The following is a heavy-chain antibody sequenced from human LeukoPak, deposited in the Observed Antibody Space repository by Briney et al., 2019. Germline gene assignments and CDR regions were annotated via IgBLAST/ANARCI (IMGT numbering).Heavy chain of an antibody. J-gene: IGHJ4*02. CDR3: ARVGRSRGPIVVVPPEVNCFDY. CDR2: ILSDGGSK. D-gene: IGHD2-2*01. Sequence: QASETLSLTCAVYGGSFSGYYWSWIRQPPGKGLEWVAIILSDGGSKDYADSVKGRFTISRDNSRNTMYLQMNSLRNEDTAVYFCARVGRSRGPIVVVPPEVNCFDYWGQGTLVTVSS. CDR1: GGSFSGYY. V-gene: IGHV3-30*03.